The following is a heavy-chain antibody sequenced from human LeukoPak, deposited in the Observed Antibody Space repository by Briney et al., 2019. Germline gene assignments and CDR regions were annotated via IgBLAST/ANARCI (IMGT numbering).Heavy chain of an antibody. V-gene: IGHV4-39*07. CDR1: GGSISSSSYY. CDR3: ARRPYYHLLRNWFDP. CDR2: IYYSGST. Sequence: SEALSLTCTVSGGSISSSSYYWGWIRQPPGKGLEWIGSIYYSGSTCYNPSLKSRVTISVDTSKNQFSLKLSSVTAADTAVYYCARRPYYHLLRNWFDPWGQGALVTVSS. D-gene: IGHD3-10*01. J-gene: IGHJ5*02.